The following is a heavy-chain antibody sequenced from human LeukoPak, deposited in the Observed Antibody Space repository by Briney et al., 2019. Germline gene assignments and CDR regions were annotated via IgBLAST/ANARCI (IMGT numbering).Heavy chain of an antibody. CDR2: INPNSGGT. Sequence: ASVKVSCKASGYTFTGYYMHWVRQAPGQGLEWMGWINPNSGGTNYAQKFQGRVTMTRDTSISTAYMELSRLRSDDTAVYYCATALDAYGSGSYYNLNFDYWGQGTLVTVSS. CDR1: GYTFTGYY. D-gene: IGHD3-10*01. J-gene: IGHJ4*02. V-gene: IGHV1-2*02. CDR3: ATALDAYGSGSYYNLNFDY.